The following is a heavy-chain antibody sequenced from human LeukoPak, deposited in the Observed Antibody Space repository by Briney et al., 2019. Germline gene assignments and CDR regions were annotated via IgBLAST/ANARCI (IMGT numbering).Heavy chain of an antibody. Sequence: VASVKVSCKASGYTFTSYDINWVRQATGQGLEWMGWMNPNSGYTGYAQKFQGRVTMTRNTSISTAYMELSSLRSEDTAVYYCARGGRPYYDFWSGYYTLDAFDIRGQGTMVTVSS. CDR1: GYTFTSYD. V-gene: IGHV1-8*01. D-gene: IGHD3-3*01. CDR2: MNPNSGYT. CDR3: ARGGRPYYDFWSGYYTLDAFDI. J-gene: IGHJ3*02.